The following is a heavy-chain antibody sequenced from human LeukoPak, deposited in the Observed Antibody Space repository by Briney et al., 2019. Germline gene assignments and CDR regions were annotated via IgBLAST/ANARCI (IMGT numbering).Heavy chain of an antibody. V-gene: IGHV4-30-2*01. CDR1: GGSISSGGYS. CDR3: ARGGYYYDSSGYLPD. CDR2: IYHSGST. J-gene: IGHJ4*02. Sequence: SETLSLTCAVSGGSISSGGYSWSWIRQPPGKGLEWIGYIYHSGSTYYNPSLKSRVTISVDRSKNQFSLKLSSVTAADTAVYYCARGGYYYDSSGYLPDWGQGTLVTVSS. D-gene: IGHD3-22*01.